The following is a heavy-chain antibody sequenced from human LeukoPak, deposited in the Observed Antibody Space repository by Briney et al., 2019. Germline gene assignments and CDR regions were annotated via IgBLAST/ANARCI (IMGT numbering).Heavy chain of an antibody. CDR1: GGTFSSYT. CDR3: ARECITIFGVVIILDAFDI. V-gene: IGHV1-69*04. CDR2: IIPILGIA. D-gene: IGHD3-3*01. Sequence: SVKVSCKASGGTFSSYTISWVRQAPVQGREWMGRIIPILGIANYAQKLQGRVTITADKSTSTAYMEMSSLRSQDTAVYYCARECITIFGVVIILDAFDIWGQGTMVTVSS. J-gene: IGHJ3*02.